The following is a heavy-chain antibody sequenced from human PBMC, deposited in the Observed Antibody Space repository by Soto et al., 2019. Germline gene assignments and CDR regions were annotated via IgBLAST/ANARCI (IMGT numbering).Heavy chain of an antibody. CDR3: ARWGSYSSSSLTTFDY. Sequence: EVQLVESGGGLVKPGGSLRLSCAASGFTFSSYSMNWVRQAPGKGLEWVSSISSSSSYIYYADSVKGRFTISRDNAKNSLYLQMNRLRAEDTAVYYCARWGSYSSSSLTTFDYWGQGTLVTVSS. CDR2: ISSSSSYI. V-gene: IGHV3-21*01. J-gene: IGHJ4*02. D-gene: IGHD6-6*01. CDR1: GFTFSSYS.